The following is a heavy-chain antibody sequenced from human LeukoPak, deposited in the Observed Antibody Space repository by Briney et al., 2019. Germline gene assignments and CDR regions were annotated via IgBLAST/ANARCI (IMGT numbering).Heavy chain of an antibody. CDR2: IYYSGST. CDR3: ARQPPNTASFDY. CDR1: GGSISSYY. Sequence: SETLSLTCTVSGGSISSYYWSWIRQPPGKGLEWIGYIYYSGSTNYNPSLKSRVTMSVDTSKNQFSLKLSSVTAADTAVYFCARQPPNTASFDYWGQGTLVTVSS. D-gene: IGHD2-21*02. J-gene: IGHJ4*02. V-gene: IGHV4-59*08.